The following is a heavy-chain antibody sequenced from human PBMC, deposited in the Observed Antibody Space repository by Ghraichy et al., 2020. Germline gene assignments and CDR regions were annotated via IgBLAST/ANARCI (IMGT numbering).Heavy chain of an antibody. CDR3: ARHGWTTVSYFDL. V-gene: IGHV4-59*08. CDR1: GGSISSYY. CDR2: IYYTGSP. Sequence: SETLSLTCTVSGGSISSYYLNWIRQSPGKGLEWIGYIYYTGSPNYNPSLKSRVTISVDTSKTQFSLKLRSVTAADTAVYYCARHGWTTVSYFDLWGRGTLVTVSS. J-gene: IGHJ2*01. D-gene: IGHD4-17*01.